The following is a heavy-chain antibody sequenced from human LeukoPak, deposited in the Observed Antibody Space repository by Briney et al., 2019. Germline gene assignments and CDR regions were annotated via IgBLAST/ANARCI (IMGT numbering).Heavy chain of an antibody. D-gene: IGHD3-3*01. CDR1: GFTFSIYN. Sequence: KSGGSLRLSCTASGFTFSIYNMNWVRQAPGKGLEWVSYISSSSSSIYYADSVKGRFTISRDNAKNSLYLQMNSLRAEDTAVYYCARDGDLLSDFWSGYWQPTTLYFDYWGQGTLVTVSS. CDR3: ARDGDLLSDFWSGYWQPTTLYFDY. V-gene: IGHV3-21*05. CDR2: ISSSSSSI. J-gene: IGHJ4*02.